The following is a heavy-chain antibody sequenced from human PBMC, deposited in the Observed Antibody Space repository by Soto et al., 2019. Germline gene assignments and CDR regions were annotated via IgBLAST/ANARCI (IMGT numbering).Heavy chain of an antibody. CDR1: GYTLTELS. D-gene: IGHD3-10*02. V-gene: IGHV1-24*01. J-gene: IGHJ4*02. Sequence: ASVKVSCKVSGYTLTELSMHWVRQAPGKGLEWMGGFDPEDGETIYAQKFQGRVTITEDKSTNTAYMELSSLRSEDTAVYYCAAGEYVFDYWGQGTLVTVSS. CDR3: AAGEYVFDY. CDR2: FDPEDGET.